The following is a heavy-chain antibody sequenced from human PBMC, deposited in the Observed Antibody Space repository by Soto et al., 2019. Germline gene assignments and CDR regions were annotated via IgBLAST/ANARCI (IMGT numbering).Heavy chain of an antibody. D-gene: IGHD2-15*01. CDR2: ISNDGTNK. J-gene: IGHJ6*02. CDR1: GFTFRSYG. CDR3: GKDTLDCSGGDCPLYYYYGMDV. V-gene: IGHV3-30*18. Sequence: GGSLRLSCAASGFTFRSYGMHWVRQAPGKGLEWLAVISNDGTNKYLADSVKGRLTLSRDNSRNTLSLEINNLRPEDTAVYYCGKDTLDCSGGDCPLYYYYGMDVWGQGTTVTVS.